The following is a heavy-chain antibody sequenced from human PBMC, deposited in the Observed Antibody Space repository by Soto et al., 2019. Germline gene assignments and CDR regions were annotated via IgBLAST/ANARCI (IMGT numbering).Heavy chain of an antibody. CDR2: IIPILGIA. V-gene: IGHV1-69*02. CDR3: ARGLNYYGSGAPAYFYMDV. J-gene: IGHJ6*03. CDR1: GGTFSSYT. D-gene: IGHD3-10*01. Sequence: QVQLVQSGAEVKKPGSSVKVSCKASGGTFSSYTISWVRQAPGQGLEWMGRIIPILGIANYAQKFQGGVTITADKSTSTAYMELSSLRSEDTAVYYCARGLNYYGSGAPAYFYMDVWGKGTTVTVSS.